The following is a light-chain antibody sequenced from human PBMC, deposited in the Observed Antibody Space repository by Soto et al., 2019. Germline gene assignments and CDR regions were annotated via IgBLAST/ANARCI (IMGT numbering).Light chain of an antibody. J-gene: IGKJ4*01. CDR3: QQRRNWPSP. CDR1: QSVSSY. V-gene: IGKV3-11*01. Sequence: EIVLTQSPATLSLSPGERAALSCRASQSVSSYLAWYQQKPGQAPRLLIYDASKRATGILARFSGSGSGTDFTLTISSLEPADFAVYFGQQRRNWPSPFGGGTKVEI. CDR2: DAS.